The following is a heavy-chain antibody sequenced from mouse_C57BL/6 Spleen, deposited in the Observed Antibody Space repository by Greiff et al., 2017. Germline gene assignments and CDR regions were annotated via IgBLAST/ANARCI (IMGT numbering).Heavy chain of an antibody. CDR3: TTSLFVY. Sequence: VQLVESGAELVRPGASVKLSCTASGFNIKDDYMHWVKQRPEQGLEWIGWIDPENGDPEYASKFQGKATITADTSSNPAYLQLSSLTSEDTAVYYCTTSLFVYWGQGTTLTVSS. J-gene: IGHJ2*01. CDR2: IDPENGDP. CDR1: GFNIKDDY. V-gene: IGHV14-4*01.